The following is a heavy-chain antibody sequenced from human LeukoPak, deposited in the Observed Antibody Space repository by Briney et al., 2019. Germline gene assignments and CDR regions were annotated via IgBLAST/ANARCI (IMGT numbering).Heavy chain of an antibody. CDR1: GFTFSSYG. D-gene: IGHD4-17*01. V-gene: IGHV3-30*18. CDR3: AKGGKDGDYVY. J-gene: IGHJ4*02. Sequence: PGGSLRLSCAASGFTFSSYGMHWVRQAPGKGLEWVAVISYDGSNEYYAASVKGRFTISRDNSKNTVYLQINSLRAEDTAVYYCAKGGKDGDYVYWGQGTLVTVSS. CDR2: ISYDGSNE.